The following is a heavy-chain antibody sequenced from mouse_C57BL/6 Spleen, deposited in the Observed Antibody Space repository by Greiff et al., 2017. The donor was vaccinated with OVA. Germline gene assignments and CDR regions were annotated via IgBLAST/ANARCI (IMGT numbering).Heavy chain of an antibody. D-gene: IGHD1-1*01. CDR3: ARTVYYGSSYDYFDY. V-gene: IGHV1-26*01. J-gene: IGHJ2*01. CDR2: INPNNGGT. Sequence: VQLQQSGPELVKPGASVKISCKASGYTFTDYYMNWVKQSHGKSLEWIGDINPNNGGTSYNQKFKGKATLTVDKSSSTAYMELRSLTSEDSAVYYCARTVYYGSSYDYFDYWGQGTTLTVSS. CDR1: GYTFTDYY.